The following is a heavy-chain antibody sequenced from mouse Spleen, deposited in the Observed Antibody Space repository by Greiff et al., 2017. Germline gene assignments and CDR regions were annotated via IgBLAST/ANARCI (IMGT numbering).Heavy chain of an antibody. J-gene: IGHJ2*01. CDR3: ARSNYRYAFDY. Sequence: QVQLQQPGAELVKPGASVKLSCKASGYTFTSYWMQWVKQRPGKGLEWIGEIDPSDSYTNYNQKFKGKATLTVDTSSSTAYMQLSSLTSEDSAVYYCARSNYRYAFDYWGQGTTLTVSS. CDR1: GYTFTSYW. D-gene: IGHD2-14*01. V-gene: IGHV1-50*01. CDR2: IDPSDSYT.